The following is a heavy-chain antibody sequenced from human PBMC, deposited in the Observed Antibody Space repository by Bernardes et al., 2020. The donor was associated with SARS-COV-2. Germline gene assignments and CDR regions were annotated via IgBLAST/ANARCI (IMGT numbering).Heavy chain of an antibody. J-gene: IGHJ6*02. V-gene: IGHV3-23*01. CDR3: AKSKGANLGSQRWAFYYGMDV. D-gene: IGHD7-27*01. CDR1: GFTFNTYA. Sequence: GGSLRLSCEASGFTFNTYAMTWVRQAPGKGLEWVSVISASGNIAYYADSVKGRFTISRENSKNTLYLQMNNLRAEDTAIYYCAKSKGANLGSQRWAFYYGMDVWGQGTTVTVSS. CDR2: ISASGNIA.